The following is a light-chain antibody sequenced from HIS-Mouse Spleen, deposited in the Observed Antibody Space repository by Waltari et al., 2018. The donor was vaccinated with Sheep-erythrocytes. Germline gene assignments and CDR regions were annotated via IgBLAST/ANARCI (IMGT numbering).Light chain of an antibody. V-gene: IGLV2-23*01. CDR2: EGS. Sequence: QSALTQPASVSGSPGQSITISCTGTSSDVGSCNLVPWYQQHPGKAPKLMIYEGSKRPSGVSNRFSGSKSGNTASLTISGLQAEDEADYYCCSYAGSSTPWVFGGGTKLTVL. CDR1: SSDVGSCNL. CDR3: CSYAGSSTPWV. J-gene: IGLJ3*02.